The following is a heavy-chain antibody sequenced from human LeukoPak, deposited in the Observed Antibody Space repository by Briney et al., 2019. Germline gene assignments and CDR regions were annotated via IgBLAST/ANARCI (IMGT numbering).Heavy chain of an antibody. CDR3: ARVIIPSSSSSYFDY. CDR2: INQSGST. D-gene: IGHD3-10*01. CDR1: SGSFSNYY. J-gene: IGHJ4*02. Sequence: SETLSLTCAVYSGSFSNYYWSWIRQPPGKGLEWIGEINQSGSTHYNPSLKSRVTISVDTSKNHFSLKLSSVTAADTAVYYCARVIIPSSSSSYFDYWGQGTLVTVSS. V-gene: IGHV4-34*01.